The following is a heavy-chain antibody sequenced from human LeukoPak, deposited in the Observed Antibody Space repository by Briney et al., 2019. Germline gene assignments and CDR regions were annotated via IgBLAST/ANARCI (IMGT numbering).Heavy chain of an antibody. V-gene: IGHV4-34*01. CDR3: ARGRRLHYYDSSGYSYYFDY. D-gene: IGHD3-22*01. CDR1: GGSFSGYY. J-gene: IGHJ4*02. CDR2: INHSGST. Sequence: SETLSLTCAVYGGSFSGYYWSWIRQPPGKGLEWIGEINHSGSTNYNPSLKSRVTISVDTSKNQFSLKLSSVTAADTAVYYCARGRRLHYYDSSGYSYYFDYWGQGTLVTVSS.